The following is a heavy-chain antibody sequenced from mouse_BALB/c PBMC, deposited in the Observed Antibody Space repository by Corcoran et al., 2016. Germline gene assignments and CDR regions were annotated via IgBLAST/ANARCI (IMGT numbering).Heavy chain of an antibody. CDR2: IDPANGNT. D-gene: IGHD4-1*01. Sequence: VQLPQSGAELVPPGASVKLSCTASGFYIKDTSMHWVKQRPEQGLEWIGRIDPANGNTKYDPKFQGKATITADTSSNTAYLQLSSLTSEDTAVYYCARGLTIFDYWGQGTTLTVSS. J-gene: IGHJ2*01. CDR1: GFYIKDTS. CDR3: ARGLTIFDY. V-gene: IGHV14-3*02.